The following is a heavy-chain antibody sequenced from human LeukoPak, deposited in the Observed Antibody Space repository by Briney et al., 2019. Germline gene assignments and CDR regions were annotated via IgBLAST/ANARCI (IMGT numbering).Heavy chain of an antibody. CDR3: ATSSITMVRGDFNFDY. CDR1: GGSLSSGDYY. D-gene: IGHD3-10*01. V-gene: IGHV4-30-4*01. J-gene: IGHJ4*02. CDR2: IYYSGST. Sequence: SQTLSLTCTVSGGSLSSGDYYWRWIRQPPGKALEWIGYIYYSGSTYYNPSLKSQVTISVDTSKNQFSLKLSSVTAADTAVYYCATSSITMVRGDFNFDYWGQGTLVTVSS.